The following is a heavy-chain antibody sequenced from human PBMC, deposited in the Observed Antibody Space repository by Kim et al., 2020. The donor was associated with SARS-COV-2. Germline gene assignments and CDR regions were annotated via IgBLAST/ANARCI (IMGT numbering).Heavy chain of an antibody. D-gene: IGHD3-9*01. Sequence: GGSLRLSCAASGFTFSSYGMHWVRQAPGKGLEWVAVISYDGSNKYYADSVKGRFTISRDNSKNTLYLQMNSLRAEDTAVYYCAKGVGVDWLLSRYDYYVMDVGGQGTTVTVSS. CDR2: ISYDGSNK. CDR3: AKGVGVDWLLSRYDYYVMDV. CDR1: GFTFSSYG. J-gene: IGHJ6*02. V-gene: IGHV3-30*18.